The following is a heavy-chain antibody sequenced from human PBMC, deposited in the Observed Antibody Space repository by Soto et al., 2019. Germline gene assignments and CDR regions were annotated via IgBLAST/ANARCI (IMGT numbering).Heavy chain of an antibody. CDR1: GGSISSGGYS. CDR2: IYHSGST. CDR3: ARGLYDFWSGYYSFDP. Sequence: TLSLTCAVSGGSISSGGYSWSWIRKPPGKGLEWIGYIYHSGSTYYNPSLKSRVTISVDRSKNQFSLKLSSVTAADTAVYYCARGLYDFWSGYYSFDPWGQGTLVTVSS. V-gene: IGHV4-30-2*01. J-gene: IGHJ5*02. D-gene: IGHD3-3*01.